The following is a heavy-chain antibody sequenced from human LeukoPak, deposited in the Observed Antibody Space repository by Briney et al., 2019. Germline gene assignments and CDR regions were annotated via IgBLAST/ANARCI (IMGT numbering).Heavy chain of an antibody. CDR1: GFTFDDYA. CDR3: AKDSDSGIAVAGDLGY. D-gene: IGHD6-19*01. Sequence: PGGSLRLSCAASGFTFDDYAMHWVRQAPGKGLEWVSGISWNSGSTGYADSVKGRFTISRDNAKNSLYLQMNSLRAEDTALYYCAKDSDSGIAVAGDLGYWGQGTLVTVSS. J-gene: IGHJ4*02. CDR2: ISWNSGST. V-gene: IGHV3-9*01.